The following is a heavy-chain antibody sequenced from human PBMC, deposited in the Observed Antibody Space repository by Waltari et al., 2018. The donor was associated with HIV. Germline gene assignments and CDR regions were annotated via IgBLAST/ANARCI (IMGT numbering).Heavy chain of an antibody. J-gene: IGHJ3*02. D-gene: IGHD2-21*02. CDR3: ARDQSHIVVVTEGAFDI. CDR1: GGTFNTHA. Sequence: QVQLVQSGAEVKKPGSSVKVSCKASGGTFNTHAINWIRQAPGQGLEWVGGIKPIFGTANYPQKFQGRVTITADDSTSTAYMELSSLIFEDTAVYYCARDQSHIVVVTEGAFDIGGQGTMVTVS. CDR2: IKPIFGTA. V-gene: IGHV1-69*01.